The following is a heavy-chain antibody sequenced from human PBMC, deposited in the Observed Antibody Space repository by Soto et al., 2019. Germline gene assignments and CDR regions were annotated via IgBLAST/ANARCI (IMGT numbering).Heavy chain of an antibody. Sequence: EVQLVESGGGLVKPGGSLRLSCAGSGFTFSYPWMNWVRQSPGKGLEWVGRIKSDTDGGTTDYAAPVKGRFTISRDDSKNTLFLHLNHLKTDATAVYYCATSRTYSYDSGFNLWGQGTLVTVSS. CDR1: GFTFSYPW. CDR2: IKSDTDGGTT. V-gene: IGHV3-15*07. J-gene: IGHJ5*02. CDR3: ATSRTYSYDSGFNL. D-gene: IGHD3-16*01.